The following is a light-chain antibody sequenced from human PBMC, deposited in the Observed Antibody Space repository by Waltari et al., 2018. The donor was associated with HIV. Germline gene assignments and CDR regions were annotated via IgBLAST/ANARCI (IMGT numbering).Light chain of an antibody. Sequence: QSVLTQPPSASGTPGQRVTISCSGSTSNIGSNTINWYQQLPGTAPKLLIYSNNQRPSGVPDRFSGSKSGTSASLAISGLQSEDEADYSCAAWDDSLNGPVFGGGTKL. CDR1: TSNIGSNT. V-gene: IGLV1-44*01. J-gene: IGLJ3*02. CDR3: AAWDDSLNGPV. CDR2: SNN.